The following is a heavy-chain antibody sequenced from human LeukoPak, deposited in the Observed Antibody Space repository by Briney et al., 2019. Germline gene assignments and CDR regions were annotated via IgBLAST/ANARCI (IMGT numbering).Heavy chain of an antibody. D-gene: IGHD4-17*01. V-gene: IGHV3-23*01. CDR2: ISDSGGST. Sequence: GGSLRLSCAASGFTFSSYAMSWVRQAPGKGLEWVSAISDSGGSTYYADSVKGRFTISRVNSKNTLYLQMNSLRAEDTAVYYCAKRTTATTSPLGYSRQGTLVIVSS. CDR1: GFTFSSYA. CDR3: AKRTTATTSPLGY. J-gene: IGHJ4*02.